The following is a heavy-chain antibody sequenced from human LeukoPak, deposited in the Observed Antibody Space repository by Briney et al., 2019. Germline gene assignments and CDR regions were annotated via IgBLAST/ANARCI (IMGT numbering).Heavy chain of an antibody. CDR1: GFTFSSYS. CDR2: ISNSSSYL. Sequence: GGSLRLSCAASGFTFSSYSMNWVRQAPGKGLEWVSSISNSSSYLYYADSVKGRFTISRDNAKNALYLQMNSLRAEDTAVYYCAREVVSIGFDIWGQGTMVTVSS. J-gene: IGHJ3*02. CDR3: AREVVSIGFDI. V-gene: IGHV3-21*01. D-gene: IGHD3-22*01.